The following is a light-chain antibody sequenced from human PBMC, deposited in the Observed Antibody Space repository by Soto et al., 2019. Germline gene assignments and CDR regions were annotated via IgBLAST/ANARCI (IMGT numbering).Light chain of an antibody. Sequence: DVQMTQSPSSLSASVGDRVTITCRASQSINNWLAWYQQKPGKAPKFLIYDASTLETGVPSRFSGSASGTEFTLTISGLQPEDVASYYCQQFDNWPWTFGQGTKVEIK. CDR1: QSINNW. CDR2: DAS. CDR3: QQFDNWPWT. V-gene: IGKV1-5*01. J-gene: IGKJ1*01.